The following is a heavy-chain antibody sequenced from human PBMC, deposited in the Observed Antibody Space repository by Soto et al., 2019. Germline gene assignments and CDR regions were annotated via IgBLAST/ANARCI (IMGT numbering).Heavy chain of an antibody. Sequence: RLSCSASGFTFSSYAMHCVRQAPGKGLEYVSAISSNGGSTYYADSVKGRFTISRDNTKNTLYLQMSSLRAEDTAVYYCVKGYSGLFDYWGQGTLVTVSS. CDR1: GFTFSSYA. D-gene: IGHD5-12*01. J-gene: IGHJ4*02. CDR2: ISSNGGST. CDR3: VKGYSGLFDY. V-gene: IGHV3-64D*06.